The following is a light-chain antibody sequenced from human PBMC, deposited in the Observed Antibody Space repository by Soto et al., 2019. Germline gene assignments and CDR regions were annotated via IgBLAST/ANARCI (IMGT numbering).Light chain of an antibody. J-gene: IGLJ2*01. CDR3: AAWDDSLNSVV. CDR2: SNN. CDR1: SSNIGSKT. V-gene: IGLV1-44*01. Sequence: QSVLTQPPSASGTPGQRVTISCSGSSSNIGSKTVNWYQQLAGTAPKLLIYSNNQRPSGVPDRLSGSKSGTSASLAISGLQSEDEADYYCAAWDDSLNSVVFGGGTKLTVL.